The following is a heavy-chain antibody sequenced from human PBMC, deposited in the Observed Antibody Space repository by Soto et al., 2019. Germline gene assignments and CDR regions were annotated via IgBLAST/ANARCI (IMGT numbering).Heavy chain of an antibody. CDR2: IIPFSASR. J-gene: IGHJ4*02. CDR1: GGTFSRDV. Sequence: QVQLVQSGAEMKKPGSSVMVSCKAAGGTFSRDVISWVRQAPGHGLEWMGGIIPFSASRKYAQKFQGRVSITADASTATGYMNLVKLTSEDTAVYYCARSPNCGAYCYSGYFDSWGQGTLVTVSS. V-gene: IGHV1-69*01. D-gene: IGHD2-21*02. CDR3: ARSPNCGAYCYSGYFDS.